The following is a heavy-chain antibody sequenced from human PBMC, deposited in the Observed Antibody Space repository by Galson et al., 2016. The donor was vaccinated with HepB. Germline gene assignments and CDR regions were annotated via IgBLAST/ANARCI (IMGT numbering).Heavy chain of an antibody. CDR2: LYGIGTT. CDR3: ARGFCGGTSCYGGFYYGMDV. J-gene: IGHJ6*04. Sequence: SLRLSCAASGFSVTRNYMTWVRQAPGKGLEWVSVLYGIGTTYYADSVQGRFTISRDDDQNTLFFQMDRLRPEDTATYFCARGFCGGTSCYGGFYYGMDVWGKGTRVIVSS. V-gene: IGHV3-66*02. D-gene: IGHD2-2*01. CDR1: GFSVTRNY.